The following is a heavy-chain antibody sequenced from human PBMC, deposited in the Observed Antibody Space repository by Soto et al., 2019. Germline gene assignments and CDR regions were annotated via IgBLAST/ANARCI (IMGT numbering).Heavy chain of an antibody. V-gene: IGHV4-39*01. CDR3: ARLGGYVSVGYYYLWDS. D-gene: IGHD3-22*01. J-gene: IGHJ4*02. CDR2: INHSGST. Sequence: SETLSLTCRVSDGSMNSDSSYWGWIRQPPGKGLEWIGVINHSGSTYHNLSLKGRVTMSVDASRNQFSLKLTSMTAADTAVYYCARLGGYVSVGYYYLWDSWGQGTLVTV. CDR1: DGSMNSDSSY.